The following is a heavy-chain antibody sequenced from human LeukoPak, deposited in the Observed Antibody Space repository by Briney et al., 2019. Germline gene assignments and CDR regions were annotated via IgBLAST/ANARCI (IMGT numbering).Heavy chain of an antibody. CDR1: GYTFSNYG. V-gene: IGHV1-18*01. CDR2: ISGYNGNT. CDR3: ARGGKSSSGWPRL. Sequence: ASVKVSFKSAGYTFSNYGITWVRQAPGQGLEWMGWISGYNGNTKYAQNLQARVTVSTDTSTSTAYMEVRSLRSDETAVYYCARGGKSSSGWPRLWGQGTVVSVSS. J-gene: IGHJ4*02. D-gene: IGHD6-19*01.